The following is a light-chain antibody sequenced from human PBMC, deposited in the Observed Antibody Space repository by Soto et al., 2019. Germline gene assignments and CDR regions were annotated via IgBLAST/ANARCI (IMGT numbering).Light chain of an antibody. CDR2: EVS. CDR3: SSYTRSSTLV. J-gene: IGLJ1*01. CDR1: SSDVGGYNY. Sequence: QSVLTQPASVSGSPGQSITISCTGTSSDVGGYNYVSWYQQHPGKAPKLMIYEVSNRPSGVSNRFSGSKSGNTASLTISGLQAEDEADYYCSSYTRSSTLVFGTGTKLPS. V-gene: IGLV2-14*01.